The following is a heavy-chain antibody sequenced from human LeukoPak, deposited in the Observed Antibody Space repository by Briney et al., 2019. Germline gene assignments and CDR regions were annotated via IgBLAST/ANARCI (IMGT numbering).Heavy chain of an antibody. D-gene: IGHD2-15*01. CDR1: GLTFSSYA. Sequence: TGGSLRLSCAASGLTFSSYAMIWVRQAPGKGLEWVSVISGSGGSTYYADSVKGRFTISRDNSKNTLCLQMNSLRAEDTAVYYCAKQLGYCSDGSCYFPYWGQGTLVTVSS. CDR3: AKQLGYCSDGSCYFPY. J-gene: IGHJ4*02. CDR2: ISGSGGST. V-gene: IGHV3-23*01.